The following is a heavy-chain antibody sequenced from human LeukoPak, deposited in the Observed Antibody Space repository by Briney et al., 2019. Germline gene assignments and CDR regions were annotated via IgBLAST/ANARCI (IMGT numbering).Heavy chain of an antibody. CDR1: GFTFSSYE. CDR2: ISSSSSTI. Sequence: GGSLRLSCAASGFTFSSYEMNWVRQAPGKGLEWVSYISSSSSTIYYADSVKGRFTISRDNAKNSLYLQMNSLRAEDTAVYYCARKSGSFSYYFDSWGQGTLVTVSS. CDR3: ARKSGSFSYYFDS. D-gene: IGHD1-26*01. J-gene: IGHJ4*02. V-gene: IGHV3-48*01.